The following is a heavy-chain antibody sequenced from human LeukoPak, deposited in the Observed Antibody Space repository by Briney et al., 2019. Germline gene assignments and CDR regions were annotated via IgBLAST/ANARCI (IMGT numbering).Heavy chain of an antibody. CDR1: GYTLDNYA. V-gene: IGHV3-9*01. D-gene: IGHD6-19*01. J-gene: IGHJ1*01. CDR3: ARAYKDRSLAGKKEFFQH. CDR2: ISWNSGTI. Sequence: PGGCLRLSCAASGYTLDNYAMNWVRQVQGKGLEWISLISWNSGTIGYADSVKGRFTISRDNANNFLYLQMNSLRAEDTALYYCARAYKDRSLAGKKEFFQHWGQGTLVTVSS.